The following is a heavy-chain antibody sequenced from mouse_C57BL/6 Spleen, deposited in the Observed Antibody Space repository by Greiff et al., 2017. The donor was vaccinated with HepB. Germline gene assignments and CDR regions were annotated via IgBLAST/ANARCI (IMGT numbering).Heavy chain of an antibody. CDR3: TSLGQGYYFDY. V-gene: IGHV5-9-1*02. J-gene: IGHJ2*01. CDR1: GFTFSSYA. D-gene: IGHD3-3*01. CDR2: ISSGGVYI. Sequence: EVKLVESGEGLVKPGGSLKLSCAASGFTFSSYAMSWVRQTPEKRLEWVAYISSGGVYIYYADTVKGRFTISRDNARNTLYLQMSSLKSEDTAMYYCTSLGQGYYFDYWGQGTTLTVSS.